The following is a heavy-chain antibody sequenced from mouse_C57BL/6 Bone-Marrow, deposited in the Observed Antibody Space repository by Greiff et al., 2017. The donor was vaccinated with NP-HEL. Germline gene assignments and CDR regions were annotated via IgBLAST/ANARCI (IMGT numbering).Heavy chain of an antibody. V-gene: IGHV1-42*01. J-gene: IGHJ3*01. Sequence: EVKLVESGPELVKPGVSGKIDCKVFGCSVTGYYSNWVKQSPEKSLEWIGEINPMGGGTTYNQNVKAKVTLTVDKSSSTAYMQIRSLTSEDSAVYYCTPYSYGSGPFAYWGQGTLVTVSA. CDR1: GCSVTGYY. CDR2: INPMGGGT. CDR3: TPYSYGSGPFAY. D-gene: IGHD1-1*01.